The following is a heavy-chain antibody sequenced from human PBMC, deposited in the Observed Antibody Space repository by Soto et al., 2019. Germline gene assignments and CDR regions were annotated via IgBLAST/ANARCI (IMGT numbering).Heavy chain of an antibody. D-gene: IGHD3-3*01. CDR1: GGAFKCGGYS. J-gene: IGHJ4*02. V-gene: IGHV4-61*08. CDR2: VYNTARA. CDR3: ARDFAYFDS. Sequence: ETLCLTCTVSGGAFKCGGYSWSWTRQPQGKGMEWIGYVYNTARASYNPSLKSRVSISMDTSKNQFSLNLDSVTAADTAVYFCARDFAYFDSWGQGTLVTVSS.